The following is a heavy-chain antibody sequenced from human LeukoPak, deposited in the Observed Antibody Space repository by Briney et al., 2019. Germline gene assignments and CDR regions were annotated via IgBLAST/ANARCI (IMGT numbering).Heavy chain of an antibody. Sequence: SETLSLTCTVSGDSISSYYWSWIRQPPGKGLEWIGYIYNSGSTNYNPSLKSRVTIPVDTSKNQSSLKLSSVTAADTAVYYCARDRSGRDIWGQGTMVTVSS. CDR3: ARDRSGRDI. D-gene: IGHD1-26*01. CDR2: IYNSGST. CDR1: GDSISSYY. V-gene: IGHV4-4*08. J-gene: IGHJ3*02.